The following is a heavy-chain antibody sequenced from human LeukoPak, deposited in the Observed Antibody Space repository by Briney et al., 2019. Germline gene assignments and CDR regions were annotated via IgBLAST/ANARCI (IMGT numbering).Heavy chain of an antibody. Sequence: HGASVKVSCKASGYTFTSYYMHWVRQAPGQGLEWMGWINPNNGGTNYAQKFQGRVTMTRDTSISTAYMELSRLRSDDTAVYYCARGVAGVYFYYYMDVWGKGTTVTVSS. CDR1: GYTFTSYY. CDR2: INPNNGGT. CDR3: ARGVAGVYFYYYMDV. V-gene: IGHV1-2*02. J-gene: IGHJ6*03. D-gene: IGHD1-14*01.